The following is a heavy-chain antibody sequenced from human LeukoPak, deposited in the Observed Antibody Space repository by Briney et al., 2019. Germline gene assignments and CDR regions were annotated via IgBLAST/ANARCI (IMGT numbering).Heavy chain of an antibody. V-gene: IGHV3-7*01. Sequence: GGSLRLSCAASGFTFSSYWMSWVRQAPGKGLEWVANIKQDGSEKYYVDSVKGRFTISRDNAKNSLYLQMNSLRAEDTAVYYCARVFEDNWNFAARWFDPWGQGTLVTVSS. CDR2: IKQDGSEK. CDR3: ARVFEDNWNFAARWFDP. J-gene: IGHJ5*02. CDR1: GFTFSSYW. D-gene: IGHD1-7*01.